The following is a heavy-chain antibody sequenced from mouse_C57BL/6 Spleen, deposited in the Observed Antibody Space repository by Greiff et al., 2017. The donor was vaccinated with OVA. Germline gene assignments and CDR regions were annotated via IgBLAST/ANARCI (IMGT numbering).Heavy chain of an antibody. V-gene: IGHV1-50*01. CDR2: IDPSDSYT. CDR3: ARWDTTVVATDYFDY. CDR1: GYTFTSYW. J-gene: IGHJ2*01. Sequence: QVQLQQPGAELVKPGASVKLSCKASGYTFTSYWMQWVKQRPGQGLEWIGEIDPSDSYTNYNQKFKGKATLTVDTSSSTAYMQLSSLTSEDSAVYYCARWDTTVVATDYFDYWGQGTTLTVSS. D-gene: IGHD1-1*01.